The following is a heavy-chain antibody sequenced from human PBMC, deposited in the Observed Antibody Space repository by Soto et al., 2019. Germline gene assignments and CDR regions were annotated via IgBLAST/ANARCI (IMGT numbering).Heavy chain of an antibody. J-gene: IGHJ6*02. Sequence: QVQLVQSGAEVKKPGASVKVSCKASGYTFTSYGISWVRQAPGQGLEWMGWISAYNGNTNYAQKLQGRVTMTTDTPTSTAYMELRSLRSDDTAVYYCARDHDYGDYDVSYYYGMDVWGQGTTVTVSS. CDR3: ARDHDYGDYDVSYYYGMDV. CDR1: GYTFTSYG. CDR2: ISAYNGNT. V-gene: IGHV1-18*01. D-gene: IGHD4-17*01.